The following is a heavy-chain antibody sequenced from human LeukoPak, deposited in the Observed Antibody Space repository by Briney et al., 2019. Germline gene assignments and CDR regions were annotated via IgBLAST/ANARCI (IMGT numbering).Heavy chain of an antibody. J-gene: IGHJ4*02. CDR1: GFTFSSYE. D-gene: IGHD4-17*01. CDR3: ARGLGHDYGDYLDY. Sequence: TGGSLRLSCAASGFTFSSYEMNWVRQAPGKGLEWVSSISSSSSYIYYADSVKGRFTISRDNAKNSLYLQMNSLRAEDTAVYYCARGLGHDYGDYLDYWGQGTLVTVSS. V-gene: IGHV3-21*01. CDR2: ISSSSSYI.